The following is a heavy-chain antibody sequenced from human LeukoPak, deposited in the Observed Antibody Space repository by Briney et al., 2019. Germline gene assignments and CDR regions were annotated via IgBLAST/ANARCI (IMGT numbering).Heavy chain of an antibody. D-gene: IGHD4-11*01. V-gene: IGHV3-74*01. CDR3: ARDVGRDTITTEIEY. CDR1: GFTFSSYW. Sequence: QAGGSLRLSCAASGFTFSSYWMHWVRQAPGKGLLWVSRINSDGSSTSYADSVKGRFTISRDNAKNTLYLQMNSLRAEDTALYYCARDVGRDTITTEIEYWGQGTLVTVSS. CDR2: INSDGSST. J-gene: IGHJ4*02.